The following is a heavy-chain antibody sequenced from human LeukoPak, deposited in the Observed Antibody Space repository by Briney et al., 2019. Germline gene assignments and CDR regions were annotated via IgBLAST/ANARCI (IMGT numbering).Heavy chain of an antibody. J-gene: IGHJ4*02. D-gene: IGHD3-3*01. CDR1: GYTFTSYY. CDR3: ARADYDFWSGYPHFDY. V-gene: IGHV1-46*03. CDR2: INPSGGST. Sequence: ASVKVSCKASGYTFTSYYMHWVRQAPGQGLEWMGIINPSGGSTSYAQKFQGRVTMTRDTSTSTVYMELSSLRSEDTAGYYCARADYDFWSGYPHFDYWGQGTLVTVSS.